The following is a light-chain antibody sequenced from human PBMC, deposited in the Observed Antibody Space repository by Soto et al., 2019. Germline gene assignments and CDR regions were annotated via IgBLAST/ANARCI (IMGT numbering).Light chain of an antibody. CDR1: NNDVGGYNF. Sequence: QSALTQPASVSGSPGQSITISCTGTNNDVGGYNFVSWYQQHPGKAPRLMIYGVSDRPSGVSYRFSGSKSGNTASLTISGLQAEDETDYYCCSYIRGDTWVFGGGTKLTVL. CDR3: CSYIRGDTWV. CDR2: GVS. V-gene: IGLV2-14*01. J-gene: IGLJ3*02.